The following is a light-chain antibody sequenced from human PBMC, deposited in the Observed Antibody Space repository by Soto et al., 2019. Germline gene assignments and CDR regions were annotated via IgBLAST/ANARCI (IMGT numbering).Light chain of an antibody. CDR3: SSYTSSSLYV. J-gene: IGLJ1*01. V-gene: IGLV2-14*01. CDR1: SSDVGGYNY. CDR2: DVS. Sequence: QSALTQPASVSGSPGQSITISCTGTSSDVGGYNYVSWYQQHPGKAPKLMLYDVSNRPSGVSNRFSGSKSGNTASLTISGRQAEDEADYYCSSYTSSSLYVFGTGTKLTV.